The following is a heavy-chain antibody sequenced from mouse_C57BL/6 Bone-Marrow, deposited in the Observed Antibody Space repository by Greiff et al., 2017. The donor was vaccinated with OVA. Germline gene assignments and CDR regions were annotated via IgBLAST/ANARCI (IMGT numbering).Heavy chain of an antibody. D-gene: IGHD2-4*01. V-gene: IGHV1-64*01. CDR1: GYTFTSYW. Sequence: VQLQQPGAELVKPGASVKLSCKASGYTFTSYWMHWVKQRPGQGLEWIGMIHPNSGSTNYNEKFKSKATLTVDKSSSTAYMQLSSLTSEDSAVYYCARNDYYDYPLAYWGQGTLVTVSA. CDR2: IHPNSGST. CDR3: ARNDYYDYPLAY. J-gene: IGHJ3*01.